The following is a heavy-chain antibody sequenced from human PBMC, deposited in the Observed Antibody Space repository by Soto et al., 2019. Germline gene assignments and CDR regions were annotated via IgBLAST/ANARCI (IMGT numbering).Heavy chain of an antibody. Sequence: ASLKVSCKASGYTFTSYYMHWVRQAPGQGLEWMGIINPSGGSTSYAQKFQGRVTMTRDTSTSTVYMELSSLRSEDTAVYYCARDVRVGNYYYYGMDVWGQGTTVTVSS. V-gene: IGHV1-46*01. CDR1: GYTFTSYY. CDR2: INPSGGST. D-gene: IGHD2-15*01. J-gene: IGHJ6*02. CDR3: ARDVRVGNYYYYGMDV.